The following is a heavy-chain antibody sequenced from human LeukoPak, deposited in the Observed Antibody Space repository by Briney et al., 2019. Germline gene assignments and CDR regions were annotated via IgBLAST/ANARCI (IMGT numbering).Heavy chain of an antibody. D-gene: IGHD3-10*01. CDR3: TGAFGEFHK. V-gene: IGHV3-73*01. CDR2: IRSKTNSYAT. Sequence: GGSLRLSCAASGFSFSGSTMHWVRQASGKGLEWVGRIRSKTNSYATAYAASVKGRFTISRDDSKNTVYLQMNSLRAEDTAVYYCTGAFGEFHKWGQGTLVTVSS. CDR1: GFSFSGST. J-gene: IGHJ4*02.